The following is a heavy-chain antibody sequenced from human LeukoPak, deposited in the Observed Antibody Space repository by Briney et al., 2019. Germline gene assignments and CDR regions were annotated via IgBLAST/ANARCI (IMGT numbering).Heavy chain of an antibody. Sequence: GGSLRLSCAASGFTFSSYSMNWVRQAPGKGLEWVSSISSSSSYIYYADSVKGRFTISRDNAKNSLYLQMNSLRAEDTAVYYCARGPDDSSGYYGYFFDYWGQGTLVTVSS. CDR2: ISSSSSYI. CDR1: GFTFSSYS. V-gene: IGHV3-21*01. J-gene: IGHJ4*02. CDR3: ARGPDDSSGYYGYFFDY. D-gene: IGHD3-22*01.